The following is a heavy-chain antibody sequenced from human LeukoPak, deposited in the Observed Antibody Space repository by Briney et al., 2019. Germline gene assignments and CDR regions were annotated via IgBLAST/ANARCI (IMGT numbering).Heavy chain of an antibody. J-gene: IGHJ4*02. V-gene: IGHV3-21*01. CDR1: GFPFSSYA. CDR2: ISSSSSYI. Sequence: PGGSLRLSCAASGFPFSSYAMNWVRQAPGKGLEWVSSISSSSSYIYYADSVKGRFTISRDNAKNSLYLQMNSLRAEDTAVYYCARDEGSDFWSGYYYYFDYWGQGTLVTVSS. D-gene: IGHD3-3*01. CDR3: ARDEGSDFWSGYYYYFDY.